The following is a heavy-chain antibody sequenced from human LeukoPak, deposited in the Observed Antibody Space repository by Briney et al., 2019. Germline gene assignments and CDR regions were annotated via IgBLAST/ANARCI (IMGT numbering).Heavy chain of an antibody. D-gene: IGHD2-15*01. CDR3: ASRYSSGGSCFLSDY. CDR1: GYTFTSYG. J-gene: IGHJ4*02. CDR2: ISAYNGNT. V-gene: IGHV1-18*01. Sequence: ASVKVSCKPSGYTFTSYGIRRVLQAPGQGLEWMGWISAYNGNTNYAQKLQGRVTMTTDTSTSTAYMELRSLRSDDTAVYYCASRYSSGGSCFLSDYWGQGTLVTVSS.